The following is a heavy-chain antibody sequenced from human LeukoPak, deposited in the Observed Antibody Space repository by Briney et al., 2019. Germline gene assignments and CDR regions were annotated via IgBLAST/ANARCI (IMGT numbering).Heavy chain of an antibody. J-gene: IGHJ5*02. CDR1: GGSISSSSYY. D-gene: IGHD3-3*01. Sequence: PSETLSLTCTVSGGSISSSSYYWGWIRQPPGKGLEWIGSIYYSGSTYYNPSLKSRVTISVDTSKNQFSLKLSSVTAADTAVYYCAANVLRFLEWLLYLGWFDPWGQGTLVTVSS. CDR2: IYYSGST. V-gene: IGHV4-39*01. CDR3: AANVLRFLEWLLYLGWFDP.